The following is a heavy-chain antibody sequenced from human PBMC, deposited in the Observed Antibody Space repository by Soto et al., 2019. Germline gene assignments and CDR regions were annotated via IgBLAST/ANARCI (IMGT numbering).Heavy chain of an antibody. CDR2: IWYDGSNK. Sequence: QVQLVESGGGVVQPGRSLRLSCGESGFTFSSYGMHWGRRAPGKGLEWVTVIWYDGSNKHYADSVKGRFTISRDNSKNMVSLQMNSLIVEDTAVYYCARGSPPDYWGQGTLVTVSS. CDR1: GFTFSSYG. J-gene: IGHJ4*02. V-gene: IGHV3-33*01. CDR3: ARGSPPDY.